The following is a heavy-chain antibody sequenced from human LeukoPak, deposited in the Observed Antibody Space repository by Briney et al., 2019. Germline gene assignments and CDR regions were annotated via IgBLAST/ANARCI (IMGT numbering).Heavy chain of an antibody. CDR2: INSDGSST. V-gene: IGHV3-74*01. Sequence: GGSLRLSCAASGFTFSSYWMHWVRQAPGKGLVWVSRINSDGSSTSYADSVKGRFTISRDNAKNTLYLQMNSLRAEDTAVYYCARAMTAVAGSYYFDYWGQGTLVTVSS. D-gene: IGHD6-19*01. CDR3: ARAMTAVAGSYYFDY. J-gene: IGHJ4*02. CDR1: GFTFSSYW.